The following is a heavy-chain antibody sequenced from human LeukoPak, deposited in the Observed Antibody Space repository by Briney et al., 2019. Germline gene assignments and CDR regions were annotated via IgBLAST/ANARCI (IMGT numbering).Heavy chain of an antibody. CDR3: ARWAFTVTLDY. Sequence: SETLSLTCAVYGGSFSGYYWSWIRQPPGKGLEWIGEINHSGSTNYNPSLRSRVTISVDTSKNQFSLKLSSVTAADTAVYYCARWAFTVTLDYWGQGTLVTVSS. D-gene: IGHD4-17*01. V-gene: IGHV4-34*01. CDR1: GGSFSGYY. CDR2: INHSGST. J-gene: IGHJ4*02.